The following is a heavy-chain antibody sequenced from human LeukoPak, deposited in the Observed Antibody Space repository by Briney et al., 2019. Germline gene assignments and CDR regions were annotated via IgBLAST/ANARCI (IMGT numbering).Heavy chain of an antibody. CDR2: ISYDGSNK. V-gene: IGHV3-30*18. J-gene: IGHJ4*02. Sequence: GGSLRLSCAASGFTFSSYGMHWVRQAPGKGLEWVAVISYDGSNKYYADSVKGRFTISRDNSKNTLYLQMNSLRAEDTAVYYCAKSGAGIESGSYFHWGQGTLVTVSS. D-gene: IGHD1-26*01. CDR1: GFTFSSYG. CDR3: AKSGAGIESGSYFH.